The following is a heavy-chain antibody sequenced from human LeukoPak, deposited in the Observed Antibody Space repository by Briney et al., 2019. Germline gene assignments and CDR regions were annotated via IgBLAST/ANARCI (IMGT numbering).Heavy chain of an antibody. D-gene: IGHD3-16*01. J-gene: IGHJ6*03. CDR2: ISYDGSNK. CDR3: ARDWGGYYMDV. Sequence: GGSLRLSCAASGFTVSSNYMSWVRQAPGKGLEWVAVISYDGSNKYYADSVKGRFTISRDNSKNTLYLQMNSLRAEDTAVYYCARDWGGYYMDVWGKGTTVTVSS. CDR1: GFTVSSNY. V-gene: IGHV3-30-3*01.